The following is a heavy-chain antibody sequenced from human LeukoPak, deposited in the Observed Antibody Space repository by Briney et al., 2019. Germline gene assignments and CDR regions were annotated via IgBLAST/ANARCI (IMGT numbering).Heavy chain of an antibody. V-gene: IGHV3-23*01. Sequence: GGPLRLSCAASGFTFSSYAMSWVRQAPGKGLEWVSAISGSGGSTYYADSVKGRFTISRDNSKNTLYPQMNSLRAEDTAVYYCAKDKSGFGDWDYWGQGTLVTVSS. CDR1: GFTFSSYA. CDR3: AKDKSGFGDWDY. J-gene: IGHJ4*02. D-gene: IGHD3-10*01. CDR2: ISGSGGST.